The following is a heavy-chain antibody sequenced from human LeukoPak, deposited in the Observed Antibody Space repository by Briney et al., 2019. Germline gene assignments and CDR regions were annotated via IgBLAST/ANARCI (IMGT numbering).Heavy chain of an antibody. CDR1: GYTLTELS. D-gene: IGHD3-3*01. CDR3: ATWEPFGVVIIGGGFFDY. V-gene: IGHV1-24*01. CDR2: FDPEGGET. Sequence: ASVNVSCTVSGYTLTELSMHWVRQAPGKGLEWMGGFDPEGGETIYAQKFQGRVTMTEDTSTDTAYMELSSLRSEDTAVYYCATWEPFGVVIIGGGFFDYWGQGTLVTISS. J-gene: IGHJ4*02.